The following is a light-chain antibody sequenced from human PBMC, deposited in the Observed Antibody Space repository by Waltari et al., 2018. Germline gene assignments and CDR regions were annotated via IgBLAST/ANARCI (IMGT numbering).Light chain of an antibody. J-gene: IGKJ4*01. CDR2: GTS. Sequence: EIVLTQSPGTLSLSPGERATLSCRTSQRIGSAYLPWYQQKPGHPPRLLISGTSNRATGVPDRCRGSGSGTDFTLTVSRLEPEDFGIYFCQQYVNSPHLTFGGGTKVESK. CDR1: QRIGSAY. CDR3: QQYVNSPHLT. V-gene: IGKV3-20*01.